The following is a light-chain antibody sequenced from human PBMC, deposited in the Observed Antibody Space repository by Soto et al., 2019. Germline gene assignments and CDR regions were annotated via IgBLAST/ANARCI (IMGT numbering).Light chain of an antibody. J-gene: IGLJ3*02. CDR3: CSYAGSSTP. Sequence: ALTQPASVSGSPGQSITISCTGTSSDVGSYNLVSWYQQHPGKAPKLMIYEGSKRPSGVSNRFSGSKSGNTASLTISGLQAEDEADYYCCSYAGSSTPFGGGTKLTVL. CDR1: SSDVGSYNL. V-gene: IGLV2-23*01. CDR2: EGS.